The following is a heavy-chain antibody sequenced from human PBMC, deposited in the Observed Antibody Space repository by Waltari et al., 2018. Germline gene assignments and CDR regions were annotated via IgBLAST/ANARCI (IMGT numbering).Heavy chain of an antibody. CDR1: GGTFSSYA. Sequence: QVQLVQSGAEVKKPGSSVKVSCKASGGTFSSYAISWVRQAPGQGREWMGGIIPILGIANYAQKFQGRVTITADKSTSTAYRELSSLRSEDTAVYYCASLEDIVVVPAASNYYYYYMDVWGKGTTVTVSS. CDR2: IIPILGIA. D-gene: IGHD2-2*01. V-gene: IGHV1-69*10. J-gene: IGHJ6*03. CDR3: ASLEDIVVVPAASNYYYYYMDV.